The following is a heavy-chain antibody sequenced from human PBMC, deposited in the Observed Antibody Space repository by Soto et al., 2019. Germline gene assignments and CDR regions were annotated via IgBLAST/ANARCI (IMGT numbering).Heavy chain of an antibody. CDR2: ISYDGSNK. J-gene: IGHJ6*03. CDR1: GFTFSSYG. D-gene: IGHD6-13*01. Sequence: GGSLRLSCAASGFTFSSYGMHWVRQAPGKGLEWVAVISYDGSNKYYADSVKGRFTISRDNSKNTLYLQMNSLRAEDTAVYYCAKGGIAAAGDHYYYYYYMDVWGKGTTVTVSS. V-gene: IGHV3-30*18. CDR3: AKGGIAAAGDHYYYYYYMDV.